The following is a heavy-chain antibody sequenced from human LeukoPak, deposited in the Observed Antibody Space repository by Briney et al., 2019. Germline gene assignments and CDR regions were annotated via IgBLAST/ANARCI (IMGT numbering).Heavy chain of an antibody. D-gene: IGHD2-15*01. Sequence: SETLSLTCTVSGGSISSYYWSWIRQPAGKGLEWIGRIYTSGSTNYNPSLKSRVTMSVDTSKNQFSLKLSSVTAADTAVYYCARGSNTCSGGSCPQFDPWGQGTLVTVSS. V-gene: IGHV4-4*07. CDR1: GGSISSYY. CDR3: ARGSNTCSGGSCPQFDP. J-gene: IGHJ5*02. CDR2: IYTSGST.